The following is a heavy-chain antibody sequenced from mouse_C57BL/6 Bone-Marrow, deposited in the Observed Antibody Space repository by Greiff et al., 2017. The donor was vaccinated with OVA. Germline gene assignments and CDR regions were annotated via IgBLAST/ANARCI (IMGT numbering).Heavy chain of an antibody. J-gene: IGHJ1*03. V-gene: IGHV1-69*01. CDR3: ARRTGYWYFDV. D-gene: IGHD4-1*01. CDR2: IDPSDSYT. Sequence: VQLQQPGAELVRPGSSVKLSCKASGYTFTSYWMHWVKQRPGQGLEWIGEIDPSDSYTNYNQKFKGKSTLTVDKSSSTAYMQLSSLTSEDSAVYYCARRTGYWYFDVWGTGTTVTVSS. CDR1: GYTFTSYW.